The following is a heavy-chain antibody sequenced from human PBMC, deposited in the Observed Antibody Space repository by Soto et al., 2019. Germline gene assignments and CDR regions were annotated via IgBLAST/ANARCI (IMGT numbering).Heavy chain of an antibody. CDR1: GFTFSSYG. D-gene: IGHD1-20*01. CDR3: LTLGYYYGMDV. V-gene: IGHV3-30*03. Sequence: PGGSLILSCGASGFTFSSYGMHWVRQAPGKGLEWVAVISYDGSNKYYADSVKGRFTISRDNSKNTLYLQMNSLRAEDTAVYYCLTLGYYYGMDVWGQGTTVTVSS. J-gene: IGHJ6*02. CDR2: ISYDGSNK.